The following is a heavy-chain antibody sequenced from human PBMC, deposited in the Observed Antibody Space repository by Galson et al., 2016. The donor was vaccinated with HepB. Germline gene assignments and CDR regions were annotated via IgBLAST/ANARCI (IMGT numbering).Heavy chain of an antibody. CDR1: GYSFNGYG. J-gene: IGHJ4*02. V-gene: IGHV1-18*01. CDR2: ISAYNGDT. D-gene: IGHD6-25*01. Sequence: SVKVSCKASGYSFNGYGISWVRQAPGQGLEWMGWISAYNGDTNFAEKFQGRVTMTTDTSTSTAYMELRSLRSDDAAVYYCARYRAATAYSDFWGQGTLVTVSS. CDR3: ARYRAATAYSDF.